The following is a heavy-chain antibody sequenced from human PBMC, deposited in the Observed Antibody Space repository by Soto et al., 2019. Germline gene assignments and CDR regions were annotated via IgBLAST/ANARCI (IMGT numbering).Heavy chain of an antibody. CDR3: ARGHYDFWSGYYTPGGNWFGP. D-gene: IGHD3-3*01. Sequence: SETLSLTCTVSGGSISSYYWSWIWQPPGKGLEWIGYIYYSGSTNYNPSLKSRVTISVDTSKNQFSLKLSSVTAADTAVYYCARGHYDFWSGYYTPGGNWFGPWGQGTLVTVSS. V-gene: IGHV4-59*01. CDR2: IYYSGST. J-gene: IGHJ5*02. CDR1: GGSISSYY.